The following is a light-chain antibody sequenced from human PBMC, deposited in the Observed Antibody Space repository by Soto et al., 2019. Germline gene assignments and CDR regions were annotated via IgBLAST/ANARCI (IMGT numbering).Light chain of an antibody. CDR2: GNS. CDR1: SSNIGAGYD. CDR3: QSYDSTFYV. Sequence: QSVLTQPPSVSGAPGQRVTISCTGSSSNIGAGYDVHWYQQLPVTAPKLLIYGNSNRPSGVPDRFPGSKSGPSASLAITGLQSEDEADYYCQSYDSTFYVFGPGTKLTVL. V-gene: IGLV1-40*01. J-gene: IGLJ1*01.